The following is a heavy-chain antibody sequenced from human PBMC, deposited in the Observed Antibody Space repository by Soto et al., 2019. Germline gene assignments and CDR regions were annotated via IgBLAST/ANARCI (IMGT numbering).Heavy chain of an antibody. CDR2: IYYSGST. J-gene: IGHJ5*02. CDR3: ARAMNTMVRGVIVWFDP. D-gene: IGHD3-10*01. Sequence: SETLSLTCTVSGGSISSYYWSWIRQPPGKGLEWIGYIYYSGSTYYNPSLKSRVTISVDTSKNQFSLKLSSVTAADTAVYYCARAMNTMVRGVIVWFDPWGQGTLVTVSS. CDR1: GGSISSYY. V-gene: IGHV4-30-4*08.